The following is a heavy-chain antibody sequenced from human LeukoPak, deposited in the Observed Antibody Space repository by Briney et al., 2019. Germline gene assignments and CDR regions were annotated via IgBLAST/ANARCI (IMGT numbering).Heavy chain of an antibody. V-gene: IGHV3-73*01. J-gene: IGHJ3*02. Sequence: GGSLRLSCAASGFTFSDSTIHWVRQASGKGLEWVGRIKSKPNNYATTYAASVKGRFTISRDDSKNTAYLQMNSLKTEDTAVYYCTRRGAALGDAFDIWGQGTMVTVSS. CDR2: IKSKPNNYAT. CDR3: TRRGAALGDAFDI. CDR1: GFTFSDST. D-gene: IGHD6-13*01.